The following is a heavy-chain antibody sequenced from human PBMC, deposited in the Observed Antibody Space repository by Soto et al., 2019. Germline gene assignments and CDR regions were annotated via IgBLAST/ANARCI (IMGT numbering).Heavy chain of an antibody. J-gene: IGHJ4*02. CDR2: IYYSGST. CDR1: GGSISSSSYY. V-gene: IGHV4-39*01. D-gene: IGHD3-22*01. Sequence: SETLSFTCTVSGGSISSSSYYWGWIRQPPGKGLEWIGSIYYSGSTYYNPSLKSRVTISVDTSKNQFSLRLSSVTAADTAVYYCANYYDSSGLDFWGQGTLVTVSS. CDR3: ANYYDSSGLDF.